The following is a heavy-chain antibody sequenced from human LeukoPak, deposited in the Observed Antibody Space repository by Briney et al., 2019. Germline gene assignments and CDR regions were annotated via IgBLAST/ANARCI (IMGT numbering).Heavy chain of an antibody. D-gene: IGHD3-22*01. J-gene: IGHJ6*02. V-gene: IGHV3-74*01. CDR3: AREYYYDSSGYCTGYYYYGMDV. CDR1: GFTFSSYW. Sequence: PGGSLSLSCAASGFTFSSYWMHWVRQAPGKGLVWVSRINSDGSSTSYADSVKGRFTISRDNAKNTLYLQMNSLRADDTAVYYCAREYYYDSSGYCTGYYYYGMDVWGQGTTVTVSS. CDR2: INSDGSST.